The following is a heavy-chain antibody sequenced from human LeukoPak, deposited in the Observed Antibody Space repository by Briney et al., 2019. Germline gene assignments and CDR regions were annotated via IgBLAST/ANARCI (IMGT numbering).Heavy chain of an antibody. J-gene: IGHJ4*02. CDR3: ARDRGGYSYGCDY. CDR2: ISYDGSNK. V-gene: IGHV3-30*04. CDR1: GSTFSSYA. D-gene: IGHD5-18*01. Sequence: GRSLRLSCAASGSTFSSYAMHWVRQAPGKGLEWVAVISYDGSNKYYADSVKGRFTISRGNSKNTLYLQMNSLRAEDTAVYYCARDRGGYSYGCDYWGQGTLVTVSS.